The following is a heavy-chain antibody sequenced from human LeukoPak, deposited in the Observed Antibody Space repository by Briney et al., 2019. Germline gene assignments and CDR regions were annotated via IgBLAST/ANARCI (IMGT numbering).Heavy chain of an antibody. J-gene: IGHJ4*02. CDR2: ISSTGGTI. CDR1: GFTFSNYL. V-gene: IGHV3-48*01. D-gene: IGHD3-10*01. CDR3: ARRGQNQVFTMVWDYYFDY. Sequence: GGSLRLSCVGSGFTFSNYLMNWVRQAPGKGLEWVSFISSTGGTIYYADSVKGRFTVSRDNAKKSLLLQMNSLRAEDTAVYYCARRGQNQVFTMVWDYYFDYWGQGTLVTVSS.